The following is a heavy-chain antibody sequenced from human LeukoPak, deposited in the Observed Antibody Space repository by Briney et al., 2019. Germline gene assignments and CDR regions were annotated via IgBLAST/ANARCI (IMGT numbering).Heavy chain of an antibody. V-gene: IGHV7-4-1*02. Sequence: ASVKVSCKASGYTFTSYAMNWVRQAPGQGLEWVGWINTNTGNPTYAQGLTGRFVFSLDTSVSTAHLQISSLTAEDTAVYYCARGPVDTAMATQGVYSYYYYMDVWGKGTTVTVSS. CDR1: GYTFTSYA. CDR3: ARGPVDTAMATQGVYSYYYYMDV. J-gene: IGHJ6*03. CDR2: INTNTGNP. D-gene: IGHD5-18*01.